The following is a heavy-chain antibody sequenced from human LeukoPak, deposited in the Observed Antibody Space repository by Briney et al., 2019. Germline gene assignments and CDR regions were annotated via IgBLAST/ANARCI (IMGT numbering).Heavy chain of an antibody. CDR2: MNPNSGNT. J-gene: IGHJ5*02. V-gene: IGHV1-8*01. CDR1: GYTFTSYD. Sequence: GASVKVSCKASGYTFTSYDINWVRQATGQGLEWMGWMNPNSGNTGYAQKFQGRVTITRNTSISTAYMELSSLRSEDTAVYYCARTLAAAGTHWFDPWGQGTLVTVSS. CDR3: ARTLAAAGTHWFDP. D-gene: IGHD6-13*01.